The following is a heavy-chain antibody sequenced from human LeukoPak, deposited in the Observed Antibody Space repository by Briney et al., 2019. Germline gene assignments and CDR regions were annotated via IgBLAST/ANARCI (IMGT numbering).Heavy chain of an antibody. CDR2: IYHSGTT. Sequence: PSETLSLTCTVSGYSISSGYYWGWIRQPPGKGLEWIGSIYHSGTTYYNPSLKSRVTISVDTSKNQFSLQLSSVTAADTAVYYCARGLGYCSSTSCSFDYWGQGTLVTVSS. V-gene: IGHV4-38-2*02. CDR1: GYSISSGYY. J-gene: IGHJ4*02. CDR3: ARGLGYCSSTSCSFDY. D-gene: IGHD2-2*01.